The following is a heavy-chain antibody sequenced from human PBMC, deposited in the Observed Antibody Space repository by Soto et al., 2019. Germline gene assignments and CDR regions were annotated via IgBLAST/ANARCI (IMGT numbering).Heavy chain of an antibody. J-gene: IGHJ4*02. CDR1: GDRVSSNSSA. CDR3: GRETAVAGGVDY. CDR2: TYYRSKWYN. D-gene: IGHD6-19*01. V-gene: IGHV6-1*01. Sequence: PWQTLSLNSASPGDRVSSNSSACNCIRQYPSRGLEWRGRTYYRSKWYNDNALAVKRRITINADTSKNQFSLQLNSVTPEDTAVNYCGRETAVAGGVDYWGLEALVTIAS.